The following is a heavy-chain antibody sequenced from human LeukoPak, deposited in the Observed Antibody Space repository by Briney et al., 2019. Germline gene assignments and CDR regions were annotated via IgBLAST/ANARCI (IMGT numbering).Heavy chain of an antibody. J-gene: IGHJ5*02. CDR1: GYSFTSYW. V-gene: IGHV5-51*01. CDR3: ARLRGYCNGGSCYEAEFDP. D-gene: IGHD2-15*01. CDR2: IYPGDSDT. Sequence: GESLKISCKGSGYSFTSYWIGWVRQMPGKGLEWMGIIYPGDSDTRYSPSFQGQVTISADKSISTAYLQWSSLKASDTAMYYCARLRGYCNGGSCYEAEFDPWGQGTLVTVSS.